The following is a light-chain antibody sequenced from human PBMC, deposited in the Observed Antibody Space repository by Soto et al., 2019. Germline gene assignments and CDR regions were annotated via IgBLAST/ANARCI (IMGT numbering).Light chain of an antibody. V-gene: IGLV2-14*01. CDR1: SSDVGSYNF. J-gene: IGLJ1*01. CDR2: EVS. Sequence: QSALTQPASVSGSPGQSITISCTGTSSDVGSYNFVSWYQQLPGKAPKLMIYEVSNRPSGVSNRFSGSKSGNTASLTISGLQAEDEADYYCSSYTSSSTLFGTGTKVTVL. CDR3: SSYTSSSTL.